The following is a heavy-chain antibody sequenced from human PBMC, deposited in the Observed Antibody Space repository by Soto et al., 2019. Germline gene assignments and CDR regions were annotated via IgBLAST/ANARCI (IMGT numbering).Heavy chain of an antibody. V-gene: IGHV3-48*03. CDR1: GFSFSSYE. CDR2: ISTGGGAI. CDR3: ARDVGGGNWFDP. Sequence: GGSLRLSCEASGFSFSSYEMNWVRQAPGKGLEGVSYISTGGGAIHYADSVNGRFTDSRDNAKSSMYLQMNSLRAEDTALYYCARDVGGGNWFDPWGQGTLVTVSS. J-gene: IGHJ5*02. D-gene: IGHD2-15*01.